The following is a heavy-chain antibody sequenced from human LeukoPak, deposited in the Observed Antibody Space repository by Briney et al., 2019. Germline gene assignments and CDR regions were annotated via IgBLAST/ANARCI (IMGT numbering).Heavy chain of an antibody. CDR2: INHSGST. CDR1: GFTFSSFA. CDR3: ARRAPGWVVDY. D-gene: IGHD3-16*01. Sequence: PGGSLRLSCAASGFTFSSFAMSWIRQPPGKGLEWIGEINHSGSTNYNPSLKSRVTISVDTSKDQFSLKLSSVTAADTAVYYCARRAPGWVVDYWGQGTLVTVSS. V-gene: IGHV4-34*01. J-gene: IGHJ4*02.